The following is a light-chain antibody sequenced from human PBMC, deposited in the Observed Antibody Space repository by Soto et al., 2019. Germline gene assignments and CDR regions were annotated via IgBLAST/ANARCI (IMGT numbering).Light chain of an antibody. J-gene: IGLJ3*02. V-gene: IGLV1-44*01. CDR2: NNN. CDR3: AAWDDSLNGLV. CDR1: RSNIESNT. Sequence: QAVVTQPPSASGTPGQRVTISCSGSRSNIESNTVNWYQQLPGTAPKLLIFNNNQWPSGVPDRFSGSKSGTSASLAISGLQSGDEADYYCAAWDDSLNGLVFGGGTKLTVL.